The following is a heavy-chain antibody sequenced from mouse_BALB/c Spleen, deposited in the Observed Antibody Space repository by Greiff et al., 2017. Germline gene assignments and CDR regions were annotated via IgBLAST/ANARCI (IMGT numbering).Heavy chain of an antibody. CDR2: ISSGSSTI. CDR3: ARNGNYGWFAY. D-gene: IGHD2-1*01. V-gene: IGHV5-17*02. J-gene: IGHJ3*01. CDR1: GFTFSSFG. Sequence: EVKLMESGGGLVQPGGSRKLSCAASGFTFSSFGMHWVRQAPEKGLEWVAYISSGSSTIYYADTVKGRFTISRDNPKNTLFLQMTSLRSEDTAMYYCARNGNYGWFAYWGQGTLVTVSA.